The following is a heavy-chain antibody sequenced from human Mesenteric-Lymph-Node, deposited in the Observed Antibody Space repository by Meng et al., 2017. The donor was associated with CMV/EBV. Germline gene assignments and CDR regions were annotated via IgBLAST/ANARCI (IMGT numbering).Heavy chain of an antibody. V-gene: IGHV4-39*01. D-gene: IGHD3-9*01. CDR2: IYYSGTT. CDR3: ARGSINYDTVLLFDY. Sequence: SETLSLTCTVSGGSIRSSSYYWGWIRQPPGKGLEWIGSIYYSGTTYYNPSLKSRVTISVDTSKNQFSLKLSSVTAADTAVYYCARGSINYDTVLLFDYWGHGTLVTVSS. J-gene: IGHJ4*01. CDR1: GGSIRSSSYY.